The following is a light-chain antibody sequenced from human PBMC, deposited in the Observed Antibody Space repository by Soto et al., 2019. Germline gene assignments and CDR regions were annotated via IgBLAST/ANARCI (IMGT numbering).Light chain of an antibody. J-gene: IGKJ5*01. CDR1: QDISNY. V-gene: IGKV1-33*01. CDR3: QQYDSLIT. Sequence: DIQLTQSPSSLSASVGDRVTITCQECQDISNYLYWYQQKPGKDPKLLIYDASKLETGVPSRLSGSGSGTYFTLTINSLQPEDVATYYCQQYDSLITFGEVTRREI. CDR2: DAS.